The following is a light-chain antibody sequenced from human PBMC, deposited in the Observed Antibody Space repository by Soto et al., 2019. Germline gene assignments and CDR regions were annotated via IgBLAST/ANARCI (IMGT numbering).Light chain of an antibody. CDR2: DVS. Sequence: QAVVTQPASVSGSPGQSITISCTGTSSDVGGYNYVSWFQRHPGKAPKLMIYDVSNRPSGVSNRFSGSKSGNTASLTISGLQAEDEADYYCSSYTSGSTPLVFGGGTKLTVL. J-gene: IGLJ2*01. CDR3: SSYTSGSTPLV. V-gene: IGLV2-14*03. CDR1: SSDVGGYNY.